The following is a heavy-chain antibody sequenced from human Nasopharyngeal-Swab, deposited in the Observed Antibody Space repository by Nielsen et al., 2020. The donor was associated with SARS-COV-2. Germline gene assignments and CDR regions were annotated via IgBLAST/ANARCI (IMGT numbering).Heavy chain of an antibody. V-gene: IGHV1-2*06. CDR3: ARLEWEPQY. D-gene: IGHD1-26*01. Sequence: WALQAPGQGLEWMGRINPNSGGTNYAQKFQGRVTMTRDTSISTAYMELSRLRSDDTAVYYCARLEWEPQYWGQGTLVTVSS. J-gene: IGHJ4*02. CDR2: INPNSGGT.